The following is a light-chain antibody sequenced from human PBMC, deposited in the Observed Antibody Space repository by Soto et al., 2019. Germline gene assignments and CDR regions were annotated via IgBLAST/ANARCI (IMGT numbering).Light chain of an antibody. Sequence: QSVLTQPASVSGSPGQSITISCTGTSSDIGFYNYVSWYQQYAGKAPKLLIHGVTNRPSGIPERFSGSNSGNTATLTISGTQAMDEADYYCQAWDSSTGVFGGGTQLTVL. J-gene: IGLJ2*01. V-gene: IGLV2-14*01. CDR2: GVT. CDR3: QAWDSSTGV. CDR1: SSDIGFYNY.